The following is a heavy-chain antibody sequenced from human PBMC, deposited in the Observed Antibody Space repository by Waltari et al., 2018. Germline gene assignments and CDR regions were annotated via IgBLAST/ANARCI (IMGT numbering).Heavy chain of an antibody. D-gene: IGHD3-3*01. CDR1: GFTFSSYW. J-gene: IGHJ4*02. Sequence: EVQLVESGGGLVQPGGSLRLSCAASGFTFSSYWMSWVRQAPGKGLEWVANIKQDGSEKYYVDSVKGRFTISRDNAKNSLYLQMNSLRAEDTAVYYCASIRAGYDFWSGYYEYYFDYWGQGTL. V-gene: IGHV3-7*01. CDR3: ASIRAGYDFWSGYYEYYFDY. CDR2: IKQDGSEK.